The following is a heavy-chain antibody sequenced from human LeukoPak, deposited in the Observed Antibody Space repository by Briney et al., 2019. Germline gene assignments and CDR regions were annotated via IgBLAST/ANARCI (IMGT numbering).Heavy chain of an antibody. CDR2: IGTLYDT. V-gene: IGHV3-13*01. D-gene: IGHD2-15*01. Sequence: GSLRLSCAASGFTFSTYDMHWVRQPTGKGLEWVSAIGTLYDTYYSDSVRGRFTVSRENARNSVYLQMNDLRVGDTAVYYCVRGPRVGWRQLLPSHPPYYFDYWGQGTLLTVSS. J-gene: IGHJ4*02. CDR3: VRGPRVGWRQLLPSHPPYYFDY. CDR1: GFTFSTYD.